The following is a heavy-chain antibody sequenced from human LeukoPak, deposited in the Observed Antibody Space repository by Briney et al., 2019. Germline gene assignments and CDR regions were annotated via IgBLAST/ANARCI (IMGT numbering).Heavy chain of an antibody. D-gene: IGHD2-8*01. J-gene: IGHJ6*02. CDR1: GYTFTSYA. V-gene: IGHV1-3*01. CDR2: INAGNGNT. CDR3: ARDPFYCPNGVCSNYYGMDV. Sequence: ASVKVSCKASGYTFTSYAMHWVRQAPGQRREWMGRINAGNGNTKYSQKFQGRLTITRDTSASIPYMQLSSLTSEDTALYYCARDPFYCPNGVCSNYYGMDVWGQGTTVTVSS.